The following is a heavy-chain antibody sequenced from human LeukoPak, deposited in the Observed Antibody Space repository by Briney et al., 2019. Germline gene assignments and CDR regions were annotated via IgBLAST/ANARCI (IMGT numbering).Heavy chain of an antibody. D-gene: IGHD1-1*01. CDR3: ARIPLPQQNDFSSAFDY. J-gene: IGHJ4*02. CDR1: GFTFSSYA. Sequence: GGSLRLSCAASGFTFSSYAMHWVRQAPGKGLEWVAVISYDGSNKYYADSVKGRFTISRDESTKTLYLQMNSVRAEDTAVYYCARIPLPQQNDFSSAFDYWGQGTLVTVSS. CDR2: ISYDGSNK. V-gene: IGHV3-30-3*01.